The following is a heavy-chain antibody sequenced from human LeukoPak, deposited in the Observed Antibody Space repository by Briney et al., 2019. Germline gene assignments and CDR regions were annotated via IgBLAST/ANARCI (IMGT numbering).Heavy chain of an antibody. CDR2: IIPIFGTA. CDR1: GGTFSSYA. CDR3: ARARITMVRGVIIRQPFDY. V-gene: IGHV1-69*05. D-gene: IGHD3-10*01. J-gene: IGHJ4*02. Sequence: GASVKVSCKASGGTFSSYAISWVRQPPGQGLEWMGGIIPIFGTANYAQKFQGRVTITTDESTSTAYMELSSLRSEDTAVYYCARARITMVRGVIIRQPFDYWGQGTLVTVSS.